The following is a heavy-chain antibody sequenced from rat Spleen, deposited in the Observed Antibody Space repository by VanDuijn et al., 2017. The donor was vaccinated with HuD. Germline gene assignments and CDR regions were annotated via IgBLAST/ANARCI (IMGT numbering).Heavy chain of an antibody. D-gene: IGHD1-12*03. CDR1: GFTFSNYD. CDR2: ISTGGGST. CDR3: ARHHYDGYYHGPVLGIMDA. J-gene: IGHJ4*01. Sequence: EVQLVESGGGLVQPGRSLKLSCAASGFTFSNYDMAWVRQAPTKGLEWVAYISTGGGSTYYRDSVKGRFTISRDNAKSTQYLQMDSLRFEDTASYYCARHHYDGYYHGPVLGIMDAWGQGASVTVSS. V-gene: IGHV5S13*01.